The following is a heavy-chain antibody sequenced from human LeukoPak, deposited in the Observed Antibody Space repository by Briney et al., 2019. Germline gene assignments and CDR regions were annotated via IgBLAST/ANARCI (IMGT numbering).Heavy chain of an antibody. V-gene: IGHV1-8*01. CDR1: GYTFTSYD. D-gene: IGHD3-22*01. CDR2: MNPNSGNT. CDR3: ATSYDSSGYYYADYYYGMDV. Sequence: ASVKVSCKASGYTFTSYDINWVRQATGQGLEWMGWMNPNSGNTGYAQKFQGRVTMTEDTSTDTAYMELSSLRSEDTDVYYCATSYDSSGYYYADYYYGMDVWGQGTTVTVS. J-gene: IGHJ6*02.